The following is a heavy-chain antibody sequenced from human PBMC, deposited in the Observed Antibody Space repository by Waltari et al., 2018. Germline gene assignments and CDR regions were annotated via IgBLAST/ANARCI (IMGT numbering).Heavy chain of an antibody. D-gene: IGHD5-18*01. CDR1: GIAVLAHP. V-gene: IGHV3-66*02. J-gene: IGHJ4*02. CDR3: ATARDEHTAMVYFDN. CDR2: MYPPGSA. Sequence: EVKLVESGGGLVHPGGSLRLPCLASGIAVLAHPLSWVRQAPGKGLEWVSIMYPPGSAYNADSVEGRFTISRDISKNMVHLQMNRLRLEDSATYYCATARDEHTAMVYFDNWGQGTLVSVSS.